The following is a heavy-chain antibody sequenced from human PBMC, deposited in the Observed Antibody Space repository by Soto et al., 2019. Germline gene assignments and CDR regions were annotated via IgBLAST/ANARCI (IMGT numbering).Heavy chain of an antibody. V-gene: IGHV4-4*09. CDR2: IFNSGTI. D-gene: IGHD1-26*01. CDR1: VASVNIYY. J-gene: IGHJ6*02. Sequence: PAETLCITCSVFVASVNIYYWSWIRQSPGRGLEWIGHIFNSGTIHYNPSLKSRVTMSVDSSKNQVSLKLTSVTAADTAVYYCETDSANSYFGMDVSGQGTTVTVYS. CDR3: ETDSANSYFGMDV.